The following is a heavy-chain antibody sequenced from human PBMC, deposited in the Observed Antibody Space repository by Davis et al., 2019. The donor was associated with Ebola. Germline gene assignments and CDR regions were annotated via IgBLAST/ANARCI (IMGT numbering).Heavy chain of an antibody. V-gene: IGHV1-46*01. Sequence: AASVKVSCKASGYTFTSYYMHWVRQAPGQGLEWMGIINPSGGSTSYAQKFQGRVTMTRDTSISTAYMELSRLRSDDTAVYYCARGVRYRYYFDYWGQGTLVTVSS. CDR1: GYTFTSYY. D-gene: IGHD2-2*02. CDR2: INPSGGST. CDR3: ARGVRYRYYFDY. J-gene: IGHJ4*02.